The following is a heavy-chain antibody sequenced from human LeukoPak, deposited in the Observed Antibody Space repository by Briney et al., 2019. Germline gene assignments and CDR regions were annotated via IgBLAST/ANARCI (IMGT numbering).Heavy chain of an antibody. Sequence: GGSLRLSRAASGFTFSSYAMNWVRQAPGKGLEWVSAITGSGGRTYYADSVKGRFTISRDNSKNTLYLQMNSLRAEDTAVYYCAREHIQDVWGKGTTVTISS. D-gene: IGHD2-21*01. CDR2: ITGSGGRT. CDR3: AREHIQDV. CDR1: GFTFSSYA. V-gene: IGHV3-23*01. J-gene: IGHJ6*04.